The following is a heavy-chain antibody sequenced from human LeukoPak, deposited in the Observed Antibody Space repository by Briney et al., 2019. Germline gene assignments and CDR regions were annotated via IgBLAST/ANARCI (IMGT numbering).Heavy chain of an antibody. J-gene: IGHJ4*02. D-gene: IGHD3-22*01. Sequence: AGGSLRLSCAASEFTFDKYWMHWVRQAPGKGLVWVSRINGYGTITSYADSVKGAFIISRDNAKNTLYLQVSSLRAEDTAVYYCATGNYYDSRGYYTFGHWGQGTLVTVSS. CDR2: INGYGTIT. CDR3: ATGNYYDSRGYYTFGH. V-gene: IGHV3-74*01. CDR1: EFTFDKYW.